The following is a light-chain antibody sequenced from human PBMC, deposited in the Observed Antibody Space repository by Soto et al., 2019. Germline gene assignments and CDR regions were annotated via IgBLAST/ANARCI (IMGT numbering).Light chain of an antibody. CDR1: SSDVGGYNY. V-gene: IGLV2-14*01. CDR2: EVS. Sequence: QSVLTQPASVSGSPGQSITISCTGTSSDVGGYNYVSWYQQHPGKAPKLMIYEVSNRPSGVSNRFSGSKSGNTASLTISGLQAEDEADSYCSSYTSSSTLWVFGGGTQLTVL. CDR3: SSYTSSSTLWV. J-gene: IGLJ3*02.